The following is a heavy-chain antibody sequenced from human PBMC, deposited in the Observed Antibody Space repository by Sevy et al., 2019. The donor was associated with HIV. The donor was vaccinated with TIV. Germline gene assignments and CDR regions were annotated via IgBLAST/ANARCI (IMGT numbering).Heavy chain of an antibody. CDR1: GFTFSSYE. D-gene: IGHD6-19*01. J-gene: IGHJ4*02. V-gene: IGHV3-48*03. CDR2: ITLSGSTM. Sequence: GGSLRLSCAASGFTFSSYEMNWVRQAPGKGLEWLSYITLSGSTMYYADSVKGRFTSSRDNAKNSLYLQMNSLRAEDTAVYYCARDRQGITVAGTAIDYWGQGTLVTVSS. CDR3: ARDRQGITVAGTAIDY.